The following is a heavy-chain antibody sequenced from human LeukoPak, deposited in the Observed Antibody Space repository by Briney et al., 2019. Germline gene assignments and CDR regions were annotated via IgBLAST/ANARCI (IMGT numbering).Heavy chain of an antibody. CDR3: AKSMAGEVVPAASFDY. V-gene: IGHV3-21*01. CDR2: ISSSSSYI. D-gene: IGHD2-2*01. CDR1: GFTFSSYS. Sequence: GGSLRLSCAASGFTFSSYSMNWVRQAPGKGLEWVSSISSSSSYICYADSVKGRFTISRDNAKNSLYLQMNSLRAEDTAVYYCAKSMAGEVVPAASFDYWGQGTLVTVSS. J-gene: IGHJ4*02.